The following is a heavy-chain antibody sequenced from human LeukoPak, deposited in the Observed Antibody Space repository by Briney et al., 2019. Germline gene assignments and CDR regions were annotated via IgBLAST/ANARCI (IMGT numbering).Heavy chain of an antibody. V-gene: IGHV4-61*01. D-gene: IGHD3-22*01. Sequence: SETLSLTCTVSGGSISSSSYYWSWIRQPPGKGLEWIGYIYYSGSTNYNPSLKSRVTISVDTSKNQFSLKLSSVTAADTAVYYCARGPGYYDSSGNDAFDIWGQGTMVTVSS. CDR1: GGSISSSSYY. CDR2: IYYSGST. J-gene: IGHJ3*02. CDR3: ARGPGYYDSSGNDAFDI.